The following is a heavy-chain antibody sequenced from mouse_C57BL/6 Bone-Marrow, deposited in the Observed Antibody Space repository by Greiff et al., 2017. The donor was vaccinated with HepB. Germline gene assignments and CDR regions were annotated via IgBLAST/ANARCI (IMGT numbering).Heavy chain of an antibody. V-gene: IGHV1-72*01. CDR3: ASPITTVGAGAPYYAMDY. J-gene: IGHJ4*01. Sequence: QVQLKQPGAELVKPGASVKLSCKASGYTFTSYWMHWVKQRPGRGLEWIGRIDPNSGGTKYNEKFKSKATLTVDKPSSTAYMQLSSLTSEDSAVYYCASPITTVGAGAPYYAMDYWGQGPSVTVSS. CDR2: IDPNSGGT. CDR1: GYTFTSYW. D-gene: IGHD1-1*01.